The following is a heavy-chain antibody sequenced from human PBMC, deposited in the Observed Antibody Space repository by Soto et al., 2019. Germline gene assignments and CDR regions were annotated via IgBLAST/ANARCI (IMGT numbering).Heavy chain of an antibody. V-gene: IGHV3-74*01. D-gene: IGHD6-13*01. J-gene: IGHJ4*02. CDR3: AKSYSSNWYDYFDY. Sequence: WGSLRLSCAASGFTFINSWIHFFRQLSWKGLEWVSRINADGTSTSYADSVKGRFTISRDTSKNTLYLQMNSLRAEDTALYYCAKSYSSNWYDYFDYWGQGTLVTVSS. CDR1: GFTFINSW. CDR2: INADGTST.